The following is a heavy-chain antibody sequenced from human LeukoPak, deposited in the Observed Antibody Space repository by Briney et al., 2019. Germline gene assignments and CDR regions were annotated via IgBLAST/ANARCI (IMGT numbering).Heavy chain of an antibody. CDR1: GYSFSTYW. CDR3: ARGSILGYFDY. J-gene: IGHJ4*02. V-gene: IGHV5-10-1*01. Sequence: GESLKISCKGSGYSFSTYWINWVRQMPGKGLEWMGRIDPSDSFTNYGPSFQGHVTISADKSISTAYLQWSSLKASDTAMYYCARGSILGYFDYWGQGTLVTASS. CDR2: IDPSDSFT. D-gene: IGHD3-3*01.